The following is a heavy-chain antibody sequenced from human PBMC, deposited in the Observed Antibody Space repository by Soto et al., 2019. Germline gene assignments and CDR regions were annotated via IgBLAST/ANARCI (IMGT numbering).Heavy chain of an antibody. V-gene: IGHV1-46*03. CDR1: GYTLTSYY. J-gene: IGHJ6*03. D-gene: IGHD4-17*01. CDR3: ARDRGYRDYHYYYYMDV. Sequence: QVQLVQSGAEVKKPGASVKVSCKASGYTLTSYYMHWVRQAPGQGLEWMGIINPSGGSTSYAQKSQGRVTMTRDTSTSTVYMELSSLRSEDTAVYYCARDRGYRDYHYYYYMDVWGKGTTVTVSS. CDR2: INPSGGST.